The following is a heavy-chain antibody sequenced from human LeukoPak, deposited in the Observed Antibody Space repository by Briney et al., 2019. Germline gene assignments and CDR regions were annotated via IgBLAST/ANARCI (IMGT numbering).Heavy chain of an antibody. Sequence: GGSLRLSCAASGFTFKSYNMVCGRQAPGEGGQGGSFIFSTSTYIYYNESVRGRVTISRDNAKNSLFLQMDSLTVEDTAIYYCARAYFDSSGYYSVYFDYWGQGTLVAVSS. V-gene: IGHV3-21*01. CDR3: ARAYFDSSGYYSVYFDY. CDR1: GFTFKSYN. J-gene: IGHJ4*02. D-gene: IGHD3-22*01. CDR2: IFSTSTYI.